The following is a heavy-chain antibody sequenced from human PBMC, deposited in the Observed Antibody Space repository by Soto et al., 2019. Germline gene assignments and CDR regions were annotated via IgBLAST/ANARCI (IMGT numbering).Heavy chain of an antibody. CDR2: INAGNGNT. CDR1: GYTFTSYA. J-gene: IGHJ4*02. Sequence: VSCKASGYTFTSYAMHWVRQAPGQRLEWMGWINAGNGNTKYSQKFQGRVTITRDTSASTAYMELSSLRSEDTAVYYCATEALCWLMRIGVACPFDYWGQGTLVTVSS. CDR3: ATEALCWLMRIGVACPFDY. V-gene: IGHV1-3*01. D-gene: IGHD6-19*01.